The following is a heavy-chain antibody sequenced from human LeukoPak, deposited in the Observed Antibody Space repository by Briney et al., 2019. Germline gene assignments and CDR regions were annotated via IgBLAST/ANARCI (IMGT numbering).Heavy chain of an antibody. D-gene: IGHD4-17*01. J-gene: IGHJ4*02. V-gene: IGHV4-4*02. Sequence: PSGTLSLTCALSGGSISSTNWWSWVRQSPGKGLEWIGEIYHSGSTNYNPSPKSRVTISADTSKNQFSLKLTSVTAADTAVYYCANPARDFADSGAITWWGQGTLVTVSS. CDR1: GGSISSTNW. CDR3: ANPARDFADSGAITW. CDR2: IYHSGST.